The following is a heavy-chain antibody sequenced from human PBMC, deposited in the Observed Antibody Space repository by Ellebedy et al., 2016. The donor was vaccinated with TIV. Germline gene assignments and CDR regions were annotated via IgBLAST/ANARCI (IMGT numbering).Heavy chain of an antibody. D-gene: IGHD4-17*01. V-gene: IGHV3-33*01. CDR2: IWYDGSNK. CDR1: GFTFSSYG. CDR3: ARAGYGDLSPMTFDY. J-gene: IGHJ4*02. Sequence: PGGSLRLSCAASGFTFSSYGMHWVRQAPGKGLEWVAVIWYDGSNKYYADSVKGRFTISRDKSKNTLYLQMNSLRAEDTAVYYCARAGYGDLSPMTFDYWGQGTLVTVSS.